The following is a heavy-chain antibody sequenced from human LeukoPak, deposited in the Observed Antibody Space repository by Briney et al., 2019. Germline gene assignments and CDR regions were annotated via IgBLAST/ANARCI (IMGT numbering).Heavy chain of an antibody. Sequence: GGSLRLSCAASGFTVSSSYMSWVRQAPGKGLEWASVIYSGGSTYYADSVKGRFTISRDNSKNTLYLQMNSLRAEDTAVYYCARGQGDYGGNWFDPWGQGTLVTVSS. CDR2: IYSGGST. J-gene: IGHJ5*02. V-gene: IGHV3-53*01. D-gene: IGHD4-17*01. CDR3: ARGQGDYGGNWFDP. CDR1: GFTVSSSY.